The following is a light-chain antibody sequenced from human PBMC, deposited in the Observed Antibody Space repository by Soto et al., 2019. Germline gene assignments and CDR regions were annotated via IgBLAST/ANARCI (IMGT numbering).Light chain of an antibody. CDR2: GAS. CDR3: QQYNNWPGT. CDR1: QSVSSN. J-gene: IGKJ1*01. Sequence: EIVMTQSPATLSVSPGERATLSCRASQSVSSNLAWYQQKPGQAHRLLIYGASTRATGIPARFSGSGSGTEFNLTISSLQSEDFAVYYCQQYNNWPGTFGQGTKVEIK. V-gene: IGKV3-15*01.